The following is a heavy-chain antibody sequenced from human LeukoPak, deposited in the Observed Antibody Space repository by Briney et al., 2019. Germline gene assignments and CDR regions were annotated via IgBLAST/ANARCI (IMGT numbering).Heavy chain of an antibody. V-gene: IGHV1-2*06. CDR3: ARGLRYGSGSYSDY. J-gene: IGHJ4*02. CDR1: GYTFTGYY. D-gene: IGHD3-10*01. CDR2: INPNSGGT. Sequence: GASVKVSCKASGYTFTGYYMHWVRQAPGQGLEWMGRINPNSGGTNYAQKFQGRVTMTRATSISTAYMELSRLRSDDTAVYYCARGLRYGSGSYSDYWGQGTLVTVSS.